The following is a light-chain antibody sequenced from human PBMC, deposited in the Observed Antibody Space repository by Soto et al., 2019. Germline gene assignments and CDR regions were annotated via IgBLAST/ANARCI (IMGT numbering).Light chain of an antibody. V-gene: IGKV1-5*03. CDR3: QQYSYYAT. Sequence: DIQMTQSPSTLSASVGDRVTITCRASQTISSWLAWYQQKPGKAPKLLIYKASTLESGVPSRFSGSGSGTDFTLTVTSVQPEDFATYSCQQYSYYATFGQGTKVEIK. CDR1: QTISSW. CDR2: KAS. J-gene: IGKJ1*01.